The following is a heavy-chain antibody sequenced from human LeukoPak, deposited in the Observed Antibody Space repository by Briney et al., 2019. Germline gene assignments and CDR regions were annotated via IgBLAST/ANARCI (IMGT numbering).Heavy chain of an antibody. V-gene: IGHV1-8*02. D-gene: IGHD3-10*01. CDR2: MNPNSGNT. Sequence: ASVKVSCKASGYTFTSYGISWVRQAPGQGLEWMGWMNPNSGNTGYAQKFQGRVTMTRNTSISTAYMELSSLRSEDTAVYYCARGVVRGGDYWGQGTLVTVSS. CDR3: ARGVVRGGDY. J-gene: IGHJ4*02. CDR1: GYTFTSYG.